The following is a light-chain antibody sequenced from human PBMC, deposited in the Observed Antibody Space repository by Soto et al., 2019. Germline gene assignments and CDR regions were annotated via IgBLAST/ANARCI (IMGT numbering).Light chain of an antibody. V-gene: IGKV3-20*01. J-gene: IGKJ3*01. Sequence: EIVLTQSPGTLSLSAGERATLSCRASQTISSNYLAWYQQKPGQAPRLLIFGASYWATGIPDRFSGSGSGTEFALTISSLEPEDFAVYYCQQYRSSPPELTFGPGTKVDIK. CDR2: GAS. CDR1: QTISSNY. CDR3: QQYRSSPPELT.